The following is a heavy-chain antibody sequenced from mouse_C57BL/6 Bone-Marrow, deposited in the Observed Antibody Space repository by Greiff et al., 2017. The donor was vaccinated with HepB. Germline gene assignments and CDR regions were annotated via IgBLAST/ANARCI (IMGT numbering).Heavy chain of an antibody. V-gene: IGHV1-80*01. J-gene: IGHJ2*01. CDR2: IYPGDGET. CDR1: GYAFSSYW. CDR3: AREITTVVADYFDY. D-gene: IGHD1-1*01. Sequence: QVQLQQSGAELVKPGASVKISCKASGYAFSSYWMNWVKQRPGKGLEWIGQIYPGDGETNYNGKFKGKATLTADKSSSTAYMQLSSLTSEDSAVYFCAREITTVVADYFDYWGQGTTLTVSS.